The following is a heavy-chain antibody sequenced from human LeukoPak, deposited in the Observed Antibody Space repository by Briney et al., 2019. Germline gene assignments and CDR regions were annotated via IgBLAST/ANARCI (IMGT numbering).Heavy chain of an antibody. CDR2: IRGSGGST. Sequence: GASLRLSCAASGFTFSSYAMSWVRQAPGKGLEWVSAIRGSGGSTYYADSVKGRFTISRDNSKNTLYLQMNSLRAEDTAVYYCAKDGDYYDSSGYYYASFDYWGQGTLVTVSS. CDR1: GFTFSSYA. CDR3: AKDGDYYDSSGYYYASFDY. D-gene: IGHD3-22*01. J-gene: IGHJ4*02. V-gene: IGHV3-23*01.